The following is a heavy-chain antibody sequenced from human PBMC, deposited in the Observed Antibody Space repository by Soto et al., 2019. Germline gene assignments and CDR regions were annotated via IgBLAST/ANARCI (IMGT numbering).Heavy chain of an antibody. CDR3: ARGFRGVATIAIGVDLDY. V-gene: IGHV3-30*03. Sequence: QVQLVESGVGVVQPGRSLRLSCAAAGFIFNSYGMPWIRQAPGKGLEWVAVISYDGSNIFYADSVKGLFTISRDTSNNTRYLQMNSLIGDDPAVYYCARGFRGVATIAIGVDLDYWGQGPLVTTSA. J-gene: IGHJ4*02. CDR2: ISYDGSNI. D-gene: IGHD5-12*01. CDR1: GFIFNSYG.